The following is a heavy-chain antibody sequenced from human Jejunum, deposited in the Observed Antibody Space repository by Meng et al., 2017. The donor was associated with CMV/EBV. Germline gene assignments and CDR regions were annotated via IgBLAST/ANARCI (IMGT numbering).Heavy chain of an antibody. V-gene: IGHV3-23*01. Sequence: QWLESGGGLVQPGGSLRLSCAASGFIFSNYVMSWVRQAPGKGLEWVSSISGSGGSTYYADSVKGRFTISRDNSKKTLYLQMNSLRAEDTAVYYCAKPRGAGSWGRGTLVTVSS. CDR3: AKPRGAGS. D-gene: IGHD6-19*01. CDR2: ISGSGGST. J-gene: IGHJ5*02. CDR1: GFIFSNYV.